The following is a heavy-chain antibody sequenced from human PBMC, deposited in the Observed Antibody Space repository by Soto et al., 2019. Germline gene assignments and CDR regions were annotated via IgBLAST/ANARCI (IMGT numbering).Heavy chain of an antibody. Sequence: RLSCGTAEFKIGDYAGHRFSKKAGKGLEWVAVIWHTGNYNYYADSVKGRFTISRDNAKNSLYLQMNSLRAEDTAVYYCARDHYYYDSSGQRGFVYWGQGTLVTVSS. D-gene: IGHD3-22*01. V-gene: IGHV3-33*01. CDR1: EFKIGDYA. CDR3: ARDHYYYDSSGQRGFVY. J-gene: IGHJ4*02. CDR2: IWHTGNYN.